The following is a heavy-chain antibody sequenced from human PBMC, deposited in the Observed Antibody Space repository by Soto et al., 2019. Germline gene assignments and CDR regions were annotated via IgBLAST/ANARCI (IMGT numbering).Heavy chain of an antibody. V-gene: IGHV3-11*06. J-gene: IGHJ4*02. CDR2: ISSSSSYT. D-gene: IGHD1-26*01. CDR1: GFTFSDYY. Sequence: RRLSCAASGFTFSDYYMSWIRQAPGKGLEWVSYISSSSSYTNYADSVKGRFTISRDNDKNSLYLQMNSLRAEDTAVYYCARHHPRGQFDYWGQGTLVTVSS. CDR3: ARHHPRGQFDY.